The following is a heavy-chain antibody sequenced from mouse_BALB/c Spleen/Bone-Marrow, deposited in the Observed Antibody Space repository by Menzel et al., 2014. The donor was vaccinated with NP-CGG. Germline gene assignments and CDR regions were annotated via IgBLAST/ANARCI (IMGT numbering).Heavy chain of an antibody. Sequence: VQLKHSGAELVKPGASVKISCKASGYTFTDYNMDWVKRSHGKSLEWIGDINPTYDSTSYNQKFKGKATLTVDKSSSTAYMELRSLTSEDTAVYYCARSRYFDVWGAGTTVTVSS. CDR2: INPTYDST. CDR1: GYTFTDYN. J-gene: IGHJ1*01. V-gene: IGHV1-18*01. CDR3: ARSRYFDV.